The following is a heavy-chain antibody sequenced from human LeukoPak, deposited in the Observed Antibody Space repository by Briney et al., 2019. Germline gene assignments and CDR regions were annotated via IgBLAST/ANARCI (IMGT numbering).Heavy chain of an antibody. D-gene: IGHD5-24*01. CDR2: IIPIFGTA. J-gene: IGHJ4*02. CDR1: GGTFSSYA. V-gene: IGHV1-69*05. CDR3: AREGAQDGYKAFDY. Sequence: SVKVSCRASGGTFSSYAISWVRQAPGQGLEWMGRIIPIFGTANYAQKFQGRVTITTDESTSTAYMELSSLRSEDTAVYYCAREGAQDGYKAFDYWGQGTLVTVSS.